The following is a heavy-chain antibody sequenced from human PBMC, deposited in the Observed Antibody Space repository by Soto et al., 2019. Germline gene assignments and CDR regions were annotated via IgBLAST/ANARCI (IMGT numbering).Heavy chain of an antibody. Sequence: PSETLSLTCTVSGGSISSGGYYCSWIRQHPGKGLEWIGYIYYSGSTYYNRSLKSRVTISVDTSKNQFSLKLSSVTAADTAVYYCARVIAAAASKAFDIWGQGTMVPVSS. V-gene: IGHV4-31*03. CDR2: IYYSGST. D-gene: IGHD6-13*01. J-gene: IGHJ3*02. CDR3: ARVIAAAASKAFDI. CDR1: GGSISSGGYY.